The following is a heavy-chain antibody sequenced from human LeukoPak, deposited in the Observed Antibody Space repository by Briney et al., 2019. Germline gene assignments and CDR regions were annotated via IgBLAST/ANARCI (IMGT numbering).Heavy chain of an antibody. D-gene: IGHD6-13*01. V-gene: IGHV3-53*01. CDR1: GFTVSSDY. CDR2: IYSGGTT. J-gene: IGHJ4*02. Sequence: PGGSLRLSCVASGFTVSSDYMSWVRQAPGKGLEWVSVIYSGGTTFYADSMKGRFTISRDNSKNTLYLQIHSLRAEDTAVYYCARSGTITAAGLFDSWGQGTLVTVSS. CDR3: ARSGTITAAGLFDS.